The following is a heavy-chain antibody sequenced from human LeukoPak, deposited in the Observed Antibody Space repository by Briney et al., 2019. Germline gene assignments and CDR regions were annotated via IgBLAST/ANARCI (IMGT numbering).Heavy chain of an antibody. Sequence: PGGSLRLSCAASGFTFSSYWMSWVRQAPGKGLEWVANIKQDGSEKYYVDSVKGRFTISRDNAKNSLYLQMNSLRAEDTAVYYCARDLVWYYGSGSSGVDYWGQGTLVTVSS. D-gene: IGHD3-10*01. CDR3: ARDLVWYYGSGSSGVDY. V-gene: IGHV3-7*01. CDR2: IKQDGSEK. J-gene: IGHJ4*02. CDR1: GFTFSSYW.